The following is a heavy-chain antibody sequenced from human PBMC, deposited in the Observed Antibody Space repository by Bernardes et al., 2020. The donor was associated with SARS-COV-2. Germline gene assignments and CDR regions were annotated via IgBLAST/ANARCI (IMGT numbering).Heavy chain of an antibody. V-gene: IGHV3-23*01. J-gene: IGHJ4*02. CDR1: GFTFRSYA. Sequence: GGSLRLSCAASGFTFRSYAMSWVRQAPGKGLEWVSAISGSGGSTYYADSVKGRFTISRDNSKNTLYLQMNSLRAEDTAVYYCAKRGETYYDFWSGYPMYYFDYWGQGTLVTVSS. CDR2: ISGSGGST. CDR3: AKRGETYYDFWSGYPMYYFDY. D-gene: IGHD3-3*01.